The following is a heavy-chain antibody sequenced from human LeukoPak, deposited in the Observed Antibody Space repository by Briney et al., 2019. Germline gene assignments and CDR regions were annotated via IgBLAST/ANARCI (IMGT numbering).Heavy chain of an antibody. V-gene: IGHV3-30*04. CDR1: GFTFSSYA. J-gene: IGHJ3*02. D-gene: IGHD5-18*01. CDR2: ISYDGSNK. CDR3: ASQYSYGPSGAFDI. Sequence: GGSLRLSCAASGFTFSSYAMHWVRQAPGKGLEWVTVISYDGSNKYYADSVKGRFTISRDNSKNTLYLQMNSLRAEDTAVYYCASQYSYGPSGAFDIWGQGTMVTVSS.